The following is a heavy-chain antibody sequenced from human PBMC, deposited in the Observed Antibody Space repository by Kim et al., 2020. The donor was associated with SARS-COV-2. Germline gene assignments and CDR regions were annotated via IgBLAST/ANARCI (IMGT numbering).Heavy chain of an antibody. CDR3: ARGFRNYHGPGRYFDL. J-gene: IGHJ2*01. D-gene: IGHD3-10*01. Sequence: GGSLRLSCAASGFTFSSYDMHWVRQTTGKGLEWVSAIGTAGDTYYPGSVKGRFTISRENAKNSLYLQINSLTAGDTAVYYCARGFRNYHGPGRYFDLWGRGTLVTVSS. CDR2: IGTAGDT. CDR1: GFTFSSYD. V-gene: IGHV3-13*01.